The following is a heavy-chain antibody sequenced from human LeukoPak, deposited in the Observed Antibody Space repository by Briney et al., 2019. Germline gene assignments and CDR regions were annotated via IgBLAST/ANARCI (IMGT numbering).Heavy chain of an antibody. V-gene: IGHV3-30*03. CDR1: GFTFNNFG. D-gene: IGHD6-19*01. CDR2: ISYDGSKK. J-gene: IGHJ4*02. Sequence: PGGSLRLSCAASGFTFNNFGMHWVRQAPGKGLEWVAVISYDGSKKFYADSVKGRVTISRDNSKNTLYLQMDSLRAEDTAVYYCARSYPRSGWYRFDYWGQGTLVTVSS. CDR3: ARSYPRSGWYRFDY.